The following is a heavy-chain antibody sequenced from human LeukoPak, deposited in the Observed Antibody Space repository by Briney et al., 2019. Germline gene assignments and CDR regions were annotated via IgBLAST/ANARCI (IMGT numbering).Heavy chain of an antibody. D-gene: IGHD4-23*01. CDR3: ARDNDYGGVDGMDV. CDR1: GGSISSYY. V-gene: IGHV4-59*01. CDR2: IYYSGST. Sequence: SETLSLTCTVSGGSISSYYWSWIRQPPGKGLEWIGYIYYSGSTNYNPSLKSRVTISVDTSKNQFSLKLSSVTAADTAVYYCARDNDYGGVDGMDVWGQGTTVTVSS. J-gene: IGHJ6*02.